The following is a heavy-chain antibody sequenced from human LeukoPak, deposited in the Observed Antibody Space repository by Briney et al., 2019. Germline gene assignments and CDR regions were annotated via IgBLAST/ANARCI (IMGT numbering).Heavy chain of an antibody. CDR3: ASGLRIVGARSLFGY. V-gene: IGHV3-21*01. J-gene: IGHJ4*02. Sequence: GGSLRLSCAASGFSFSSYSMKWVRQAPGKGLEWVSSISSSSNYIYYADSVKGRFTISRDNAKNSLYLQMNSLRAEDTAVYYCASGLRIVGARSLFGYWGQGTLVTVSS. CDR2: ISSSSNYI. CDR1: GFSFSSYS. D-gene: IGHD1-26*01.